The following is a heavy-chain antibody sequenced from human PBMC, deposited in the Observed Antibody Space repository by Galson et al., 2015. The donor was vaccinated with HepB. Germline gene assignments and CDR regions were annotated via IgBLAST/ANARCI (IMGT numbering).Heavy chain of an antibody. CDR2: ISYDGSNK. Sequence: SLRLSCAASGFTFSSYAMHWVRQAPGKGLEWVAVISYDGSNKYYADSVKGRFTISRDNSKNTLYLQMNSLRAEDTAVYYCARDHPIPNAFDIWGQGTMVTVSS. V-gene: IGHV3-30-3*01. CDR1: GFTFSSYA. J-gene: IGHJ3*02. CDR3: ARDHPIPNAFDI.